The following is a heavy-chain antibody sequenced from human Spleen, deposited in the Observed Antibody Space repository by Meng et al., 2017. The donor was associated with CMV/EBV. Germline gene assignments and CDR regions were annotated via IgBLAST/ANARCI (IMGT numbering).Heavy chain of an antibody. D-gene: IGHD1-26*01. Sequence: QVQLVQSGAEVKKPGASVKVPCKASGYSFTSYDINWVRQATGQGLEWMGWINPNTGNTAYAQKFQGRVAMTRNTSTTTVYMELNSLRSEDTAVYYCARKVGASTYWFDPWGQGTLVTVSS. CDR2: INPNTGNT. CDR3: ARKVGASTYWFDP. CDR1: GYSFTSYD. V-gene: IGHV1-8*01. J-gene: IGHJ5*02.